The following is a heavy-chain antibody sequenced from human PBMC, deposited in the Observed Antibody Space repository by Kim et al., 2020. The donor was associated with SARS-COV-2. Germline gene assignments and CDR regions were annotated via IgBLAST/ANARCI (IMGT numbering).Heavy chain of an antibody. V-gene: IGHV1-46*01. D-gene: IGHD6-19*01. CDR3: ARDGPLGAVAGPGNYFDY. Sequence: ASVKVSCKASGYTFTSYYMHWVRQAPGQGLEWMGIINPSGGSTSYAQKFQGRVTMTRDTSTSTVYMELSSLRSEDTAVYYCARDGPLGAVAGPGNYFDYWGQGTLVTVSS. CDR2: INPSGGST. J-gene: IGHJ4*02. CDR1: GYTFTSYY.